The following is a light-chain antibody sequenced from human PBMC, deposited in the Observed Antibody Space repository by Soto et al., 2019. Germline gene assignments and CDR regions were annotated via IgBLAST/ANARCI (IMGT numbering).Light chain of an antibody. Sequence: DIQMTQSPSSLSASVGDRVTITCRASQSIDNYLNWYQQKPGKARNLLIYAASTLLSGVPSRFSGRGSGTHFALTISSLQPEDFATYYCQQSYSSPETFGQGTKVEIK. CDR3: QQSYSSPET. CDR2: AAS. CDR1: QSIDNY. V-gene: IGKV1-39*01. J-gene: IGKJ1*01.